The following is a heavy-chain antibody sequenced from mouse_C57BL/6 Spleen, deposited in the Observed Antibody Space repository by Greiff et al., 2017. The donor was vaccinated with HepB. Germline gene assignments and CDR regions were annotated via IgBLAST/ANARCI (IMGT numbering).Heavy chain of an antibody. V-gene: IGHV1-59*01. CDR3: ARGRKNFDV. Sequence: QVQLQQPGAELVRPGTSVKLSCKASGYTFTSYWMHWVKQRPGQGLEWIGVIDPSDSYTNYNQKFKGKATLTVDTSSSTAYMQLSSLTSEDSAVYDCARGRKNFDVWGTGTTVTVSS. J-gene: IGHJ1*03. CDR2: IDPSDSYT. CDR1: GYTFTSYW.